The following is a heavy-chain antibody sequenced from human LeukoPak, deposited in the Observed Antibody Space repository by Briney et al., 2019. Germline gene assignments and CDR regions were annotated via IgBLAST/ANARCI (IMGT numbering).Heavy chain of an antibody. CDR3: ARARVGSGWHRPWSFEF. D-gene: IGHD6-19*01. CDR2: ICPNTGAT. CDR1: GYTLTGYY. Sequence: ASVRVSCKPSGYTLTGYYLHWVRQAPGQPVELMVWICPNTGATIYAQNFEGRVTMSRDTSIDRASIAMSNLRYDDTALYYCARARVGSGWHRPWSFEFWGQGTLVTVSS. J-gene: IGHJ4*02. V-gene: IGHV1-2*02.